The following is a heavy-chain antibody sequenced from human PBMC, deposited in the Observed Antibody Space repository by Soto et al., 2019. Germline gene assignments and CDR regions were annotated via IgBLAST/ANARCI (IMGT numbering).Heavy chain of an antibody. V-gene: IGHV3-23*01. CDR1: GFTFTTYA. CDR3: AKDYSSGYYAFDI. J-gene: IGHJ3*02. D-gene: IGHD3-22*01. Sequence: EVQLLESGGGLVQPGGSLRLSCAPSGFTFTTYAMSWVRQAPGKGLEWGSSISSGGDTYYADSVKGRFTISRDSSKNTLYLQMNNLRAEDTATYYCAKDYSSGYYAFDIWGRGTMVTVSS. CDR2: ISSGGDT.